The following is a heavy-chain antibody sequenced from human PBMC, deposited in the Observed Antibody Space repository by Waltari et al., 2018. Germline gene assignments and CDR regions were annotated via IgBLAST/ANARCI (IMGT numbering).Heavy chain of an antibody. CDR3: ARGWPQVDY. Sequence: QVQLVESGGGVVQPGRSLRLSCAASGFTLSSYGMHWVRQAPGKGLEWVAVIWYDGSNKYYADFVKDRFTISRDNSKNTLYLQMNSLRAEDTAVYYCARGWPQVDYWGQGTLVTVSS. V-gene: IGHV3-33*01. CDR1: GFTLSSYG. D-gene: IGHD2-15*01. CDR2: IWYDGSNK. J-gene: IGHJ4*02.